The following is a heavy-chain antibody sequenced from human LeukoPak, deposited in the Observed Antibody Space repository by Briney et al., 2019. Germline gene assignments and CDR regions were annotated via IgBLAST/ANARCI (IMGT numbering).Heavy chain of an antibody. CDR3: AKQSFRMVNYFDY. J-gene: IGHJ4*02. CDR2: INSDGSST. V-gene: IGHV3-74*01. D-gene: IGHD3-16*02. CDR1: GFTFSSYW. Sequence: GGSLRLSCAASGFTFSSYWMHWVRQAPGKGLVWVSRINSDGSSTNYADSVKGRFTISRDNSKNTVDLQLNSLRAEDSAVYYCAKQSFRMVNYFDYWGQGTLVTVSS.